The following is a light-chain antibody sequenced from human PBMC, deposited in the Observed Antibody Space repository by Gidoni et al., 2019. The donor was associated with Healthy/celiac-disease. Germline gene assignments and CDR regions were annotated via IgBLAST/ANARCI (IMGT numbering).Light chain of an antibody. CDR1: QDISNY. CDR3: QQYDNLPPT. J-gene: IGKJ5*01. Sequence: DIQMTQSPSSGLSASVGDRVTITCQASQDISNYLNWYQQKPGKAPKLLIYDASNLETGVPSRFSGSGSGTDFTFTISSLQPEDIATYCCQQYDNLPPTFGQGTRLEIK. CDR2: DAS. V-gene: IGKV1-33*01.